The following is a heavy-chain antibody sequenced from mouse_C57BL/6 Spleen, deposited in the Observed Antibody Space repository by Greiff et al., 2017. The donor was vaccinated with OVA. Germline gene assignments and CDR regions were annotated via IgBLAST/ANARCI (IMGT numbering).Heavy chain of an antibody. CDR2: INPGSGGT. CDR1: GYAFTNYL. V-gene: IGHV1-54*01. Sequence: QVQLQQSGAELVRPGTSVKVSCKASGYAFTNYLIEWVKQRPGQGLEWIGGINPGSGGTNYNEKFKGKATLTADKSSSTAYMQLSRLTSEDSAVYVCASGGAYYSNYVDYYAMDYWGQGTSVTVSS. J-gene: IGHJ4*01. D-gene: IGHD2-5*01. CDR3: ASGGAYYSNYVDYYAMDY.